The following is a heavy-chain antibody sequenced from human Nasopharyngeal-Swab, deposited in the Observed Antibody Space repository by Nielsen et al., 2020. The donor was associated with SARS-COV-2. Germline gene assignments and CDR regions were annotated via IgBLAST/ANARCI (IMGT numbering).Heavy chain of an antibody. J-gene: IGHJ6*02. CDR2: IIPIFGTA. V-gene: IGHV1-69*13. Sequence: SVKVSYKASAGTFISSSIIWVRQAPGQGLEWMGGIIPIFGTANYAQKFQGRVTITADESTSTAYMELISLRSEETAVYYCARSKTPHGILWFGELFKLKGYYGMDVWGQGTTVTVSS. CDR3: ARSKTPHGILWFGELFKLKGYYGMDV. CDR1: AGTFISSS. D-gene: IGHD3-10*01.